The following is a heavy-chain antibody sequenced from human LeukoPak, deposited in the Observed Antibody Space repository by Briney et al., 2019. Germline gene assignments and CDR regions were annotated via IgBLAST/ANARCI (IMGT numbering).Heavy chain of an antibody. D-gene: IGHD4-17*01. J-gene: IGHJ4*02. CDR3: ANEIRPNDY. CDR1: GFTFSSYA. CDR2: IYGGGST. V-gene: IGHV3-23*03. Sequence: GGSLRLSCAASGFTFSSYAMSWVRQAPGKGLEWVSVIYGGGSTHYADSVKGRFTISRDNSKNTLYLQMYSLRAEDTAVYYCANEIRPNDYWGQGTLVTVSS.